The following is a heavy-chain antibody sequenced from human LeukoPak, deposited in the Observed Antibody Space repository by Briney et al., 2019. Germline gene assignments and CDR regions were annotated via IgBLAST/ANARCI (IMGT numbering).Heavy chain of an antibody. J-gene: IGHJ4*02. CDR1: GGSISSSSYY. D-gene: IGHD6-6*01. CDR2: IYYSGST. V-gene: IGHV4-39*07. Sequence: SSETLSLTCSVSGGSISSSSYYWGWIRQPPGKGLEWIGSIYYSGSTYYNPSLKSRVTISVDTSKNQFSLKLSSVTAADTAVYYCARDPLGTYSSSSRDDYWGQGTLVTVSS. CDR3: ARDPLGTYSSSSRDDY.